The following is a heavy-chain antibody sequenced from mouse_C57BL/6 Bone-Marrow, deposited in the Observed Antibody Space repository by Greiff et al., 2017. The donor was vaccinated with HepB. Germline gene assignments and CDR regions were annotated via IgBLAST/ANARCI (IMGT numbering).Heavy chain of an antibody. CDR2: INSDGGST. V-gene: IGHV5-2*01. CDR1: EYEFPSHD. Sequence: EVQRVESGGGLVQPGESLKLSCESNEYEFPSHDMSWVRKTPEKRLELVAAINSDGGSTYYPDTMERRFIISRDNTKKTRYLQQSSLRSEDTAVYDCARSDSYYFDYWGQGTTLTVSS. J-gene: IGHJ2*01. CDR3: ARSDSYYFDY.